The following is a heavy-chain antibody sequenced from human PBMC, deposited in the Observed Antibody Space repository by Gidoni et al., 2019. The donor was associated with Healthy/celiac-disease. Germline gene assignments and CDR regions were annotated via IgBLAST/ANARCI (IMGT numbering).Heavy chain of an antibody. CDR3: ARPARAAARPDNWFDP. CDR2: IYYSGST. Sequence: QLQLQESGPGLVKPSETQSLTCTVSGGSISSSSYYWGWIRQPPGKGLEWIGSIYYSGSTYYNPSLKSRVTISVDTSKNQFSLKLSSVTAADTAVYYCARPARAAARPDNWFDPWGQGTLVTVSS. V-gene: IGHV4-39*01. CDR1: GGSISSSSYY. D-gene: IGHD6-6*01. J-gene: IGHJ5*02.